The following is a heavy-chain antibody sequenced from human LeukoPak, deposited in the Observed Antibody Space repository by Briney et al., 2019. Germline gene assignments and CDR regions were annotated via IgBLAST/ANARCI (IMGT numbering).Heavy chain of an antibody. Sequence: PGRSLRLSCAASGFTFSSYAMHWVRQAPGKGLEWVAVISYDGSNKYYADSVKGRFTISRDNSKNTLYLQMNSLRAEDTAVYYCAKELGYYDSSGPPDYWGQGTLVTVSS. CDR1: GFTFSSYA. V-gene: IGHV3-30-3*01. J-gene: IGHJ4*02. CDR3: AKELGYYDSSGPPDY. CDR2: ISYDGSNK. D-gene: IGHD3-22*01.